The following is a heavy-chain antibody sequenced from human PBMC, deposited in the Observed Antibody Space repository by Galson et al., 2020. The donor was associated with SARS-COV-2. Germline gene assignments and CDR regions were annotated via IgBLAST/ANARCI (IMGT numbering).Heavy chain of an antibody. CDR3: ARDRSSWYLYY. CDR2: ISYDGSNK. CDR1: GFTYSSYG. J-gene: IGHJ4*02. V-gene: IGHV3-30*03. D-gene: IGHD6-13*01. Sequence: GESLKISCAASGFTYSSYGMHWVRQAPGKGLEWVAVISYDGSNKYYADSVKGRFTISRDNSKNTLYLQMNSLRAEDTAVYYCARDRSSWYLYYWGQGTLVTVSS.